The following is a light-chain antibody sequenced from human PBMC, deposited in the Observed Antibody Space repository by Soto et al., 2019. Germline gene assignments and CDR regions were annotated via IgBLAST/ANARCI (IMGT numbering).Light chain of an antibody. CDR1: QSVDNK. CDR3: QQYGSSLWT. J-gene: IGKJ1*01. V-gene: IGKV3-20*01. CDR2: GAS. Sequence: EIVMTQSPVTLSASAGESATLSWRASQSVDNKVAWYQQKPGQAPRLLIYGASSRXTGIPDRFSGSGSRTDFTLTISRLETEDFAVYYCQQYGSSLWTFGQGTKVDIK.